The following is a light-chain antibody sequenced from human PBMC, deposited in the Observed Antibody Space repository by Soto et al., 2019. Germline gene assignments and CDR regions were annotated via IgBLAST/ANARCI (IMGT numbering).Light chain of an antibody. CDR1: SSDVGAYNY. CDR2: EVS. V-gene: IGLV2-14*01. J-gene: IGLJ3*02. CDR3: SSYASTSTLEV. Sequence: QSALTQPASVSASPGQSITISCTGTSSDVGAYNYVSWYQRHPGKAPKLIIYEVSNRPSGVSHRFSGSKSGNTASLSISGLLPEDEADYYCSSYASTSTLEVFGGGTKLTVL.